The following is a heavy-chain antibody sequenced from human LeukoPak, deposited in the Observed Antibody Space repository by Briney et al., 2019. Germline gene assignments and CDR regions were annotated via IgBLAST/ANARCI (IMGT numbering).Heavy chain of an antibody. D-gene: IGHD5/OR15-5a*01. CDR3: ASSTTLQQVDF. Sequence: SETLSLTCTVSGASISSHCCNWIRQSPGKGLEWIGYIYSSGSTQYSPSVKSRVTISINTSKNQFSLRLTSVTAADTAVYYCASSTTLQQVDFWGQGTQVTASS. V-gene: IGHV4-59*11. CDR1: GASISSHC. J-gene: IGHJ4*02. CDR2: IYSSGST.